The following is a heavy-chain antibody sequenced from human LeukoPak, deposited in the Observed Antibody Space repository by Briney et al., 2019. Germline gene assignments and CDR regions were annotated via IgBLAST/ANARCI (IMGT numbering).Heavy chain of an antibody. Sequence: PGGSLRLTCAASGCTVSTSYKSWVRQAPGKGLEWVSHIYTIGTTYYADSVKGRFTISRDNSKNTLYLQMDSLRAEDTAVYYCSRILLLAVMDWGPVTPVTVSS. V-gene: IGHV3-66*01. CDR2: IYTIGTT. J-gene: IGHJ4*02. D-gene: IGHD3-10*01. CDR1: GCTVSTSY. CDR3: SRILLLAVMD.